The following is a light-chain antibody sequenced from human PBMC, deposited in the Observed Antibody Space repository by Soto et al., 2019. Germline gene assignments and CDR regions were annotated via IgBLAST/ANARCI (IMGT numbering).Light chain of an antibody. CDR1: QSVSSY. CDR3: QQRRNWPPLT. CDR2: DAS. Sequence: EIVLTQSPATLSLSPGERATLSCRASQSVSSYLAWYQQKPGQAPRLLSYDASNRATGIPARFSGSGSGTDFNLTISSLEPEDFAVYYCQQRRNWPPLTFGGGNKVEI. V-gene: IGKV3-11*01. J-gene: IGKJ4*01.